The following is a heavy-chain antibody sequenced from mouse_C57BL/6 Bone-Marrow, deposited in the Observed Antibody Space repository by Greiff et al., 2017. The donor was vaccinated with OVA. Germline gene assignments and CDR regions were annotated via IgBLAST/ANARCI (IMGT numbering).Heavy chain of an antibody. V-gene: IGHV1-82*01. CDR3: AREITTVPYWYFDV. CDR1: GYAFSSSW. J-gene: IGHJ1*03. Sequence: QVQLQQSGPELVKPGASVKISCKASGYAFSSSWMNWVKQRPGKGLEWIGRIYPGDGDTNYNGKFKGKATLTADKSSSTAYMQLSSLTSEDSAVYFCAREITTVPYWYFDVWGTGTTVTVSS. CDR2: IYPGDGDT. D-gene: IGHD1-1*01.